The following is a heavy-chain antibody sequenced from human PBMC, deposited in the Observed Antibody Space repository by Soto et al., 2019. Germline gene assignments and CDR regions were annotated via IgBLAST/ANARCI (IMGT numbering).Heavy chain of an antibody. Sequence: QVQLVESGGGVVQPGTSLRLSCVGSGFTFRSYVIHWVRQAPGKGLEWVALTSYDGNNKYYDDSVKGRFTISRDNSRNTVDLQMDNLRLEDTALYYGTRWGTTWGLDVWGQGTLVSVYS. V-gene: IGHV3-30*19. CDR3: TRWGTTWGLDV. J-gene: IGHJ4*02. CDR1: GFTFRSYV. CDR2: TSYDGNNK. D-gene: IGHD2-21*01.